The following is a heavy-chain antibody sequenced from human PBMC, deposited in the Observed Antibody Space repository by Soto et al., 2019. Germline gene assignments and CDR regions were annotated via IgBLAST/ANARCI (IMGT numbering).Heavy chain of an antibody. CDR1: GFTVSTYG. CDR2: ISRDGGTK. J-gene: IGHJ4*02. D-gene: IGHD2-8*02. CDR3: TGEVASGY. V-gene: IGHV3-30*03. Sequence: QVQLVESGGGVVQPGRSLRLSCAVSGFTVSTYGMHWVRQAPGKGLEWVAVISRDGGTKYYADSVKGRFTISRDNSRNTLFQKMDSLRGDDMSVYYCTGEVASGYWGQGTLVTVSS.